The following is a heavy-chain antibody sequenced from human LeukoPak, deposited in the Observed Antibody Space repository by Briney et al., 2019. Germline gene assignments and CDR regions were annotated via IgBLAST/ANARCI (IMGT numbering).Heavy chain of an antibody. V-gene: IGHV4-34*01. CDR2: INHSGST. Sequence: PSETLSLTCAVYGGSFSGYYWSWIRQPPGKGLEWIGEINHSGSTNYNPSLKSRVTISVDTSKNQFSLKLSSVTAADTAVYYCARGRKLLWFGYNWFDPRGQGTLVTVSS. CDR3: ARGRKLLWFGYNWFDP. D-gene: IGHD3-10*01. CDR1: GGSFSGYY. J-gene: IGHJ5*02.